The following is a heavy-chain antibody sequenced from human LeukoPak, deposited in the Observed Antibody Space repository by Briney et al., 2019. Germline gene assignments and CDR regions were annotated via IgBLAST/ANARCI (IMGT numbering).Heavy chain of an antibody. Sequence: SETLSLTCTVSGGSISSYYWSWIRQPPGKGLEWIGYIYYSGSTNYNPSLRSRVTISIDTSKNQFSLKLSSVTAADTAVYYCARGTSAAAGTPPSPHWYFDLWGRGTLVTVSS. V-gene: IGHV4-59*01. D-gene: IGHD6-13*01. CDR1: GGSISSYY. CDR3: ARGTSAAAGTPPSPHWYFDL. CDR2: IYYSGST. J-gene: IGHJ2*01.